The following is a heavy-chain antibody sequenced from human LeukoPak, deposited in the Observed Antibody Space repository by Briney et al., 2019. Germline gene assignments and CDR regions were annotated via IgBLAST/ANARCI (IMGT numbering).Heavy chain of an antibody. V-gene: IGHV3-48*01. J-gene: IGHJ4*02. CDR3: ARAAVAGTFDY. CDR1: GFTFSSYS. Sequence: GGSLRLSCAASGFTFSSYSMNWVRQAPGKGLEGVSYISSSSSTIYYADSVKGRFTISRDNDKNSLYLQMNSLRAEDTAVYYCARAAVAGTFDYWGQGTLVTVSS. D-gene: IGHD6-19*01. CDR2: ISSSSSTI.